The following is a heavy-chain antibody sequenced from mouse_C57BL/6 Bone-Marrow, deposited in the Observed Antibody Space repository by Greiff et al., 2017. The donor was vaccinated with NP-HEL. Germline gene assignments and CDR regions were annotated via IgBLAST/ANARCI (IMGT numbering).Heavy chain of an antibody. CDR2: IWSDGST. CDR3: ARQGRSSHYYAMDY. D-gene: IGHD1-1*01. V-gene: IGHV2-6-1*01. Sequence: VKLQESGPGLVAPSQSLSITCTVSGFSLTSYGVHWVRQPPGKGLEWLVVIWSDGSTTYNSALKSRLSISKDNSKSQVFLKMNSLQTDDTAMYYCARQGRSSHYYAMDYWGQGTSVTVSS. CDR1: GFSLTSYG. J-gene: IGHJ4*01.